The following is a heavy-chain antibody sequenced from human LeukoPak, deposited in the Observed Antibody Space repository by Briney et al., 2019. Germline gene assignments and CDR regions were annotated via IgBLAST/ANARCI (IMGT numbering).Heavy chain of an antibody. D-gene: IGHD3-10*01. Sequence: ASVKVSCKASGGTFSSYAISWVRQAPGQGLEWMGRIIPILGIANYAQKFQGRVTITADKSTSTAYMELSSLRSEDTAVYYCARSYGSGSYWDYWGQGTLVTVSS. CDR3: ARSYGSGSYWDY. J-gene: IGHJ4*02. CDR2: IIPILGIA. V-gene: IGHV1-69*04. CDR1: GGTFSSYA.